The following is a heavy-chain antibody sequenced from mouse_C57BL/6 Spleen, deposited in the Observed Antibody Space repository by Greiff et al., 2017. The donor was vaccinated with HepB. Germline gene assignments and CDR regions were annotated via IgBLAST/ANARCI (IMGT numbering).Heavy chain of an antibody. Sequence: VQLQQSGAELVKPGASVMISCKASGYAFSSYWMNWVKQRPGKGLEWIGQIYPGDGDTNYNGKFKGKATLTADKSSSTAYMQLSSLTSEDSAVYFCARPDYYGSSYWFAYWGQGTLVTVSA. J-gene: IGHJ3*01. D-gene: IGHD1-1*01. CDR3: ARPDYYGSSYWFAY. V-gene: IGHV1-80*01. CDR1: GYAFSSYW. CDR2: IYPGDGDT.